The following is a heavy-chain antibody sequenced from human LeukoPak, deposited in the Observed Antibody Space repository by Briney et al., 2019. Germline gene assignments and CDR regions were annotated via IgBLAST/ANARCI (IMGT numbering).Heavy chain of an antibody. CDR3: ARETYNDFSRWFDP. Sequence: SETLSLTCTASGGSISSDDYYWSWIRQPPGKGLEWIGYIYYSGSTYYNPSLKSRVTISVDTSKNRFSLKLSSVTAADTAVYYCARETYNDFSRWFDPWGQGTLVTVSS. D-gene: IGHD3-3*01. CDR2: IYYSGST. V-gene: IGHV4-30-4*08. J-gene: IGHJ5*02. CDR1: GGSISSDDYY.